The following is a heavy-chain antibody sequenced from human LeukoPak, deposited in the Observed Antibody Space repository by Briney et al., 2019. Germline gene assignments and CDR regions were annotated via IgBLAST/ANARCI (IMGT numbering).Heavy chain of an antibody. CDR1: GFTFSSYG. D-gene: IGHD1-7*01. V-gene: IGHV3-30*03. CDR2: ISYDGSNK. Sequence: GGSLRLSCAASGFTFSSYGMHWVRQAPGKGLEWVAVISYDGSNKYYADSVKGRFTISRDNSKNTLYLQMNSLRAEDTAIYFCAREDDWNYEDYWGQGTLVTVSS. CDR3: AREDDWNYEDY. J-gene: IGHJ4*02.